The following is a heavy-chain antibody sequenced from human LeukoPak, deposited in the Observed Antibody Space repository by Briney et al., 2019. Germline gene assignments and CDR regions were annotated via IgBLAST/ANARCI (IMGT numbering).Heavy chain of an antibody. CDR3: ARGVPTRYYYYYYMDV. Sequence: GASVKVSCKASGGTFSSYAISWVRQAPGQGLEWMGGIIPIFGTANYAQKFQGRVTITTDESTSTAYVELSSLRSEDTAVYYCARGVPTRYYYYYYMDVWGKGTTVTVSS. D-gene: IGHD1-1*01. J-gene: IGHJ6*03. V-gene: IGHV1-69*05. CDR1: GGTFSSYA. CDR2: IIPIFGTA.